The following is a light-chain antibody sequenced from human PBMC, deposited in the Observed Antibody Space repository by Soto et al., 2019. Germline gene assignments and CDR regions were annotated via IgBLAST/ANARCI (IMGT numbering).Light chain of an antibody. CDR3: MQGTHWPWT. J-gene: IGKJ1*01. CDR1: QSLIHSDGNTY. V-gene: IGKV2-30*02. Sequence: DVVMTQSPLSLPVTLGQPASISCRSSQSLIHSDGNTYLNWFQQRPGQSPRRLIYKVSDRDSGVPDRFSGRGSGIDFTLKISRVEAEDGGVYYCMQGTHWPWTFGQGTEVEIK. CDR2: KVS.